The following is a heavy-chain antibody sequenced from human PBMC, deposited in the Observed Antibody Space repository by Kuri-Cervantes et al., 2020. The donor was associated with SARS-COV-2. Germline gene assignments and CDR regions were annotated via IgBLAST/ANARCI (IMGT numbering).Heavy chain of an antibody. CDR2: FDPEDGET. CDR1: GYTLTELS. D-gene: IGHD3-3*01. J-gene: IGHJ4*02. CDR3: ARDFWSGYYMSYYFDY. V-gene: IGHV1-24*01. Sequence: ASVKVSCKVSGYTLTELSMHWVRQAPGKGLEWMGGFDPEDGETIYAQKFQGRVTMTEDTSTDTAYMELRSLRSDDTAVYYCARDFWSGYYMSYYFDYWGQGTLVTVSS.